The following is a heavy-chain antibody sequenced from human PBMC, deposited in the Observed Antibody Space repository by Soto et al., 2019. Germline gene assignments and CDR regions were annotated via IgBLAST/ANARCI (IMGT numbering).Heavy chain of an antibody. CDR1: GFTVSSNY. CDR3: ARDQKESIAARPPYYYYYYYMDV. CDR2: IYSGGST. Sequence: EVQLVESGGGLVQPGGSLRLSCAASGFTVSSNYMSWVRQAPGKGLEWVSVIYSGGSTYYADSVKGRFTISRDNSKNTLYLQMNSMRAEDTAVYYCARDQKESIAARPPYYYYYYYMDVWGKGTTVTVSS. J-gene: IGHJ6*03. D-gene: IGHD6-6*01. V-gene: IGHV3-66*01.